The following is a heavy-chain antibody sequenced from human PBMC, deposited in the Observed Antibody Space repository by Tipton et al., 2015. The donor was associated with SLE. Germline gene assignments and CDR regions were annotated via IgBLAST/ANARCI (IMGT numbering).Heavy chain of an antibody. CDR3: VRVEGAYAQYYFDS. V-gene: IGHV1-2*02. D-gene: IGHD5-12*01. Sequence: QLVQSGAEVKKPGASVKVSCKTSGYTFTGSYIHWVRQAPGQGLEWMGWMNPNSGSTKYNPSLESRVTISVDTSKNQFSLKLSSVTVADTAVYYCVRVEGAYAQYYFDSGSQGTLVTLSS. J-gene: IGHJ4*02. CDR1: GYTFTGSY. CDR2: MNPNSGST.